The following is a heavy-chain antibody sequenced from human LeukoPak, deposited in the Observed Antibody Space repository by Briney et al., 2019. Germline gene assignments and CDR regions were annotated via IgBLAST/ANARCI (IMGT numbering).Heavy chain of an antibody. CDR2: ISYDGSDK. D-gene: IGHD6-19*01. CDR1: GFTFSSYA. J-gene: IGHJ4*02. CDR3: ARSRDGSSGWYKD. V-gene: IGHV3-30-3*01. Sequence: GGSLRLSCAASGFTFSSYAMHWVRQAPGKGLEWVAVISYDGSDKYYADSVKGRFTISRDNSKNTLYLQMNSLRAEDTAVYYCARSRDGSSGWYKDWGQGTLVTVSS.